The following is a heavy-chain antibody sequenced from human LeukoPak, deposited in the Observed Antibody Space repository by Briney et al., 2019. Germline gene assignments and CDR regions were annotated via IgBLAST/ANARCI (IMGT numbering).Heavy chain of an antibody. CDR2: TYHSGST. V-gene: IGHV4-4*02. CDR3: AGDVTVNDYGDYNWFDP. Sequence: PSETLSLTCAVSGGSISSSNWWSWVRPPPGKGLGWIGKTYHSGSTNYNPSVKSRVTISVDKSKTQFSLKLRSVTATDTAVYYGAGDVTVNDYGDYNWFDPWGQGTVVTVSS. J-gene: IGHJ5*02. D-gene: IGHD4-17*01. CDR1: GGSISSSNW.